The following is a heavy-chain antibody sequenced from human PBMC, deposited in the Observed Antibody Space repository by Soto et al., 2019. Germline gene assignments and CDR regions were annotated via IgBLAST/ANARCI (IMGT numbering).Heavy chain of an antibody. J-gene: IGHJ4*02. CDR1: GFTFSSYA. V-gene: IGHV3-30-3*01. CDR2: ISYDGSNK. Sequence: QVQLVESGGGVVQPGRSLRLSCAASGFTFSSYAMHWVRQAPGKGLEWVAVISYDGSNKYYADSVKGRFTISRDNSKNTLYLQMNSLRAEDTAVYYCMVRGANYFDYWGQVTVVTVSS. D-gene: IGHD3-10*01. CDR3: MVRGANYFDY.